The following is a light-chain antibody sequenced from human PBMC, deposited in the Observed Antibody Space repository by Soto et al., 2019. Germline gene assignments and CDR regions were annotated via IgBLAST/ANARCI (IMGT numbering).Light chain of an antibody. J-gene: IGKJ4*01. Sequence: EIVLIQSPATLSLSPGERATLSCRASQSVSSYLAWYQHKPGQAPRLLISDASNRATGIPARFSGSGSETDFTLTISSLEPEDSVVYYCQQRSNWPSLTFCGGTKVEIK. CDR3: QQRSNWPSLT. V-gene: IGKV3-11*01. CDR2: DAS. CDR1: QSVSSY.